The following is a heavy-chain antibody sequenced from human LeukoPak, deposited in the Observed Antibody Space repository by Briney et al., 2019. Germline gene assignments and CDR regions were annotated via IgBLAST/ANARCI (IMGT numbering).Heavy chain of an antibody. J-gene: IGHJ4*02. Sequence: GASLRLSCAASGFTFSSYGVHWVRQAPGKGLEWVAVISYDGSNKYYADSVKGRFTISRDNSKNTLYLQMNSLRAEDTAVYYCAKDAIFSGSYFFDYWGQGTLVTVSS. CDR1: GFTFSSYG. V-gene: IGHV3-30*18. CDR3: AKDAIFSGSYFFDY. D-gene: IGHD1-26*01. CDR2: ISYDGSNK.